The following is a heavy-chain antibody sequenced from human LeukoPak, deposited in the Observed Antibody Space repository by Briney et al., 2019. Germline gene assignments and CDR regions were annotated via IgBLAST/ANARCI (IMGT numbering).Heavy chain of an antibody. D-gene: IGHD3-22*01. Sequence: GGSLRLSCAASGFTFSSYSMNWVRQAPGKGLEWVSSISGSSSYIYYADSVKGRFTISRDNAKNSLYLQMNSLRAEDTAVYYCARGGSGYYSFDIWGQGTMVTVSS. CDR1: GFTFSSYS. J-gene: IGHJ3*02. CDR3: ARGGSGYYSFDI. CDR2: ISGSSSYI. V-gene: IGHV3-21*01.